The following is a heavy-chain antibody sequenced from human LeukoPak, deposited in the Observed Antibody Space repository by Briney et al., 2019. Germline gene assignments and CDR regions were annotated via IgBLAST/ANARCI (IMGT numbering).Heavy chain of an antibody. Sequence: GGSLRLSCATSGFTFSSYSMTWVRQAPGKGLEWVSYISSSGSTIYYADSVKGRFTISRDNSKNTLYLQMNTLRAEDTAVYYCAKDGTGYSYSYPYYFDYWGQGTLVTVSS. CDR2: ISSSGSTI. D-gene: IGHD5-18*01. J-gene: IGHJ4*02. V-gene: IGHV3-48*01. CDR1: GFTFSSYS. CDR3: AKDGTGYSYSYPYYFDY.